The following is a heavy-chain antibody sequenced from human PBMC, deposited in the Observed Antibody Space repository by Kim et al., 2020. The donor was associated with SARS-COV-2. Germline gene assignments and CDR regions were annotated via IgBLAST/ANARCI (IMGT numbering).Heavy chain of an antibody. D-gene: IGHD3-9*01. Sequence: ANTIKGRFHISKDNTKNTLYLEMNSLRAEDTALYYCAEVGESRYFESMDVWGQGATVTVAS. J-gene: IGHJ6*02. V-gene: IGHV3-23*01. CDR3: AEVGESRYFESMDV.